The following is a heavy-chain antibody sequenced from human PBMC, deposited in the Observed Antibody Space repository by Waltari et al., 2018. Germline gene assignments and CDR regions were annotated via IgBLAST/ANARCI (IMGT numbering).Heavy chain of an antibody. D-gene: IGHD2-15*01. CDR1: GFTFDDYA. CDR3: AKDYRNYYYYYMDV. CDR2: ISWNSGSI. J-gene: IGHJ6*03. Sequence: EVQLVESGGGLVQPGRSLRLSCAASGFTFDDYAMHWVRQAPGKGLEWVSGISWNSGSIGYADSVKGRFTISRDNAKNSLYLQMNSLRAEDTALYYCAKDYRNYYYYYMDVWGKGTTVTVSS. V-gene: IGHV3-9*01.